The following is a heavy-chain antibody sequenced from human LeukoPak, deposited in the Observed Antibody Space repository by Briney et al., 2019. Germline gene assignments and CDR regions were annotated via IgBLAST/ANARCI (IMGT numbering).Heavy chain of an antibody. J-gene: IGHJ4*02. CDR2: IYPGDSDT. D-gene: IGHD3-22*01. V-gene: IGHV5-51*01. CDR3: ARGGDYFDSSGSRFDY. CDR1: GYSFTSYW. Sequence: GESLKISCKGSGYSFTSYWIGWVRQMPGKGLEWMGIIYPGDSDTRYSPSFQGQVTISADKSMSTAYLQWSSLKASDTAMYYCARGGDYFDSSGSRFDYWGQGTLVTVSS.